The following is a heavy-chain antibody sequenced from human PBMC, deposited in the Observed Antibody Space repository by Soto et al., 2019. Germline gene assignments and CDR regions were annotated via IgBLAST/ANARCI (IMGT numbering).Heavy chain of an antibody. D-gene: IGHD1-26*01. V-gene: IGHV3-30*18. CDR3: AKDRPVKARSGSLSS. CDR1: GLTFSSYG. J-gene: IGHJ5*02. CDR2: ISHDGSNK. Sequence: PGGSLRLSCAASGLTFSSYGMHWVRQAPGKGLEWVALISHDGSNKYYADSVKGRFTISRDNSKNTLYLQMNSLRAEDTAVYFCAKDRPVKARSGSLSSWGQGTLVTVSS.